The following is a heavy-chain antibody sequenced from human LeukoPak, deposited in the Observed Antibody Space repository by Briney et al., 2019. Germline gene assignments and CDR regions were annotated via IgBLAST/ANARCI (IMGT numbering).Heavy chain of an antibody. CDR3: AKDGYGSGGRWFDP. D-gene: IGHD3-10*01. CDR1: GIIFSNYW. Sequence: GGSLRLSCAASGIIFSNYWMHWVRQAPGKGLVWVSRINRDGSSTSYADSVKGRFTISRDNSKNTVYLQMNNLRVEDTAIYYCAKDGYGSGGRWFDPWGQGTLVTVSS. J-gene: IGHJ5*02. V-gene: IGHV3-74*01. CDR2: INRDGSST.